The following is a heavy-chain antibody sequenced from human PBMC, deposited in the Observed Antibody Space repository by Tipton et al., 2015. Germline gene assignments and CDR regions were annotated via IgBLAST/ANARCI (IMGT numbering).Heavy chain of an antibody. V-gene: IGHV1-8*01. CDR3: ARGYGLRLGELSANFDY. CDR1: GYTFTSYD. D-gene: IGHD3-16*02. CDR2: MNPNSGNT. J-gene: IGHJ4*02. Sequence: QSGAEVKKPGASVKVSCKASGYTFTSYDINWVRQATGQGLEWMGWMNPNSGNTGYAQKFQGRVTMTRNTSISTAYMELSSLRSEDTAVYYCARGYGLRLGELSANFDYWGQGTLVTVSS.